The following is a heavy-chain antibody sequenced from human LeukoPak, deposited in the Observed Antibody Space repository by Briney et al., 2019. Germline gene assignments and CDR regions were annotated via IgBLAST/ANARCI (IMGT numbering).Heavy chain of an antibody. V-gene: IGHV3-33*01. CDR2: IWYDGSNK. Sequence: GGSLRLSCAASGFTFSSYGMHWVRQAPGKGLEWVAVIWYDGSNKYYADSVKGRFTISRHNSKNTLYLQMNSLRAEDTAVYYCARDAASDYDILTGYKLHPRTPGMDVWGQGTTVTVSS. J-gene: IGHJ6*02. D-gene: IGHD3-9*01. CDR1: GFTFSSYG. CDR3: ARDAASDYDILTGYKLHPRTPGMDV.